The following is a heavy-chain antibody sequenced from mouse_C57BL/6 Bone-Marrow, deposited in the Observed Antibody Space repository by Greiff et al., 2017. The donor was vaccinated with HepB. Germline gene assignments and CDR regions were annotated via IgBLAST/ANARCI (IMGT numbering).Heavy chain of an antibody. J-gene: IGHJ3*01. CDR3: AREGYYYGSSYSAAWFAY. D-gene: IGHD1-1*01. Sequence: EVQLLQSGPGLVKPSQSLSLTCSVTGYSITSGYFWNWIRQFPGNKLEWMGYISYDGSNNYNPSLKNRISITRDTSKHQFFLKLNSVTTEDTATYYSAREGYYYGSSYSAAWFAYWGQGTRVTVTA. CDR2: ISYDGSN. CDR1: GYSITSGYF. V-gene: IGHV3-6*01.